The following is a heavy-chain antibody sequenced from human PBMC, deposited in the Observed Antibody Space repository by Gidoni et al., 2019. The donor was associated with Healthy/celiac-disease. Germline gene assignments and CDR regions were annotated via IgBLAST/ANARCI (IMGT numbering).Heavy chain of an antibody. CDR3: AGRTRDQGDH. Sequence: EVQLLESGGGLVQPGGSLRLSCAASGFTFSSYAMSWVRQAPGKGLEWVSTFSGSGISAYYADSVKGRFTISRDNSKNTVYLQMNSLRAEDTAVYYCAGRTRDQGDHWGQGTLVTVSS. D-gene: IGHD1-7*01. CDR1: GFTFSSYA. CDR2: FSGSGISA. V-gene: IGHV3-23*01. J-gene: IGHJ5*02.